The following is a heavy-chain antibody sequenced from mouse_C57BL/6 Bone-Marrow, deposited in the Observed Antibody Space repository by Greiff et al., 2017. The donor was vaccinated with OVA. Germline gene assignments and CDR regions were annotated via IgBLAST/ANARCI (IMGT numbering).Heavy chain of an antibody. CDR1: GFNITDDC. CDR2: IDPENGDT. J-gene: IGHJ2*01. V-gene: IGHV14-4*01. Sequence: VQLQQSGAELVRPGASVKLSCTASGFNITDDCMHWVKERPEQGLEWIGWIDPENGDTEYASKFQGKATITADTSSRTVYLHLSSLTSEDTAVYYCNTDRYWGQGTTLTVSS. CDR3: NTDRY.